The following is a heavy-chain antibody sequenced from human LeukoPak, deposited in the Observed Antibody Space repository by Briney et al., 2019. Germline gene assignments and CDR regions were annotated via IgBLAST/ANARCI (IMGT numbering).Heavy chain of an antibody. CDR3: ARVFLDPQQLWFYLPIDY. V-gene: IGHV1-2*02. CDR2: INPNSGGT. D-gene: IGHD5-18*01. CDR1: GYTLTGYY. J-gene: IGHJ4*02. Sequence: ASVKVSCKASGYTLTGYYMHWVRQAPGQGLEWMGWINPNSGGTNYAQKFQGRVTMTRETSISTAYMELSRLRSGDTAVYYCARVFLDPQQLWFYLPIDYWGQGTLVTVSS.